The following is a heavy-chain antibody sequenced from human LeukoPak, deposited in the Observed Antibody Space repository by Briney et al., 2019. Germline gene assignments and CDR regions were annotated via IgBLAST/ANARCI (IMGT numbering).Heavy chain of an antibody. J-gene: IGHJ4*02. CDR1: GFTVSSKD. CDR2: IYSGGTA. CDR3: ARGLSGYATYFDY. Sequence: GGSLRLSCAASGFTVSSKDMSWVRQAPGKGLEWVAVIYSGGTAYYADSVKGRFTISRDTTKNTISLQMNSLRPEDTAVYYCARGLSGYATYFDYWGQGTLVTVSS. V-gene: IGHV3-53*01. D-gene: IGHD5-12*01.